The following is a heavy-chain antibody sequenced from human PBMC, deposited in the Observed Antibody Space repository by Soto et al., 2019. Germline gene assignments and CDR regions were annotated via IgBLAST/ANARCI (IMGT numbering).Heavy chain of an antibody. V-gene: IGHV1-18*04. CDR2: ISGSNGAT. J-gene: IGHJ4*02. CDR1: GYSFINYG. CDR3: ARGVSAGVDY. Sequence: ASVKVSCKFSGYSFINYGMTWVRQAPGQGLEWMGWISGSNGATKYAQRFQDRVTLTTDTSINTAYMELTTLTSDDTAFYYCARGVSAGVDYWGQGTLVTVSS. D-gene: IGHD1-26*01.